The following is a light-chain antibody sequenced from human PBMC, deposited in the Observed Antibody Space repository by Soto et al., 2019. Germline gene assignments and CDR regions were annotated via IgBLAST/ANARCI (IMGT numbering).Light chain of an antibody. Sequence: DFQMTQSPSSLSASVGDRVTITCRASQDISDHLAWYQHKPGKVPKLLIYDASTLQSGVTSRFSGGGSGTDFTLTISSLQPEDVATYYCQKYNRTPRTFGQGTKVELK. CDR1: QDISDH. CDR3: QKYNRTPRT. CDR2: DAS. J-gene: IGKJ1*01. V-gene: IGKV1-27*01.